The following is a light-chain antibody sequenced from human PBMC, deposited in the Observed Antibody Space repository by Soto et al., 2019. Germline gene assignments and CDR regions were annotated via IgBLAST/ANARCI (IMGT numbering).Light chain of an antibody. CDR1: SSNIGSNY. Sequence: QSVLTQPPSASGTPGQSVTISCSGSSSNIGSNYVYWYQQLPGTAPKLLIYRNNQRHSGVPDRFSGSKSGTSASLAISGLRSEDEADYYCAAWDDSLSVVFGGRTKLTVL. V-gene: IGLV1-47*01. J-gene: IGLJ2*01. CDR2: RNN. CDR3: AAWDDSLSVV.